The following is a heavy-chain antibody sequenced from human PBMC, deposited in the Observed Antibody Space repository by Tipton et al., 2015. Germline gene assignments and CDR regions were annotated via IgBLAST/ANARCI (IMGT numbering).Heavy chain of an antibody. CDR2: MNPSSGDT. J-gene: IGHJ4*02. V-gene: IGHV1-2*02. CDR3: ARTWMQVFTPDFDY. CDR1: GYTFTGHR. D-gene: IGHD5-18*01. Sequence: QVQLGQSGAEVKKTGASVKVSCKTSGYTFTGHRLHWVRQAPGQGLEWMGCMNPSSGDTTYAQRFHGRVTMTSDTSITTAYLELSSLGSDDTAVYYCARTWMQVFTPDFDYWGQGTLVTVSS.